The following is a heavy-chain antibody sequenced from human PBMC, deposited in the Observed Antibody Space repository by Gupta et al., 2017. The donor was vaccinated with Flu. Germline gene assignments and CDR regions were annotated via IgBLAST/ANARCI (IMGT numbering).Heavy chain of an antibody. CDR3: AGEGCSRPTCRFDY. J-gene: IGHJ4*02. V-gene: IGHV4-31*03. Sequence: QAELQESGPGLVKPSETLSLTCTISDGSINSGGYSWSWIRQHPGKGLEYIGYIYFSGSTYYNPSLKSRVTISVDTSKKQFSLKLRSVTAADTAVYYCAGEGCSRPTCRFDYWGQGTLVTVSS. CDR2: IYFSGST. CDR1: DGSINSGGYS. D-gene: IGHD2-2*01.